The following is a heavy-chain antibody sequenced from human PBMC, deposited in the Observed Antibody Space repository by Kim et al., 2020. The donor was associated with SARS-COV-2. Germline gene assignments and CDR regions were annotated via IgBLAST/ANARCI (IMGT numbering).Heavy chain of an antibody. Sequence: KGRFTISRDNAKHSLYLQMNRLRAEDTAVYYCARGFVVEPADKVYYYGMDVWGQGTTVTVSS. D-gene: IGHD2-2*01. J-gene: IGHJ6*02. V-gene: IGHV3-11*05. CDR3: ARGFVVEPADKVYYYGMDV.